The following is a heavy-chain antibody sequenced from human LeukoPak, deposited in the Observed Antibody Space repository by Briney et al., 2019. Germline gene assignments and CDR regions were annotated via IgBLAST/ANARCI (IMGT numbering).Heavy chain of an antibody. J-gene: IGHJ6*02. CDR1: GGSISSYY. V-gene: IGHV4-59*01. Sequence: PSETLSLTCTVSGGSISSYYWSWIRQPPGKGLEWIGYIYYSGSTNYNPSLKSRVTISVDTSKNQFSLKPSSVTAADTAVYYCARRGYYYYGMDVWGQGTTVTVSS. CDR2: IYYSGST. CDR3: ARRGYYYYGMDV.